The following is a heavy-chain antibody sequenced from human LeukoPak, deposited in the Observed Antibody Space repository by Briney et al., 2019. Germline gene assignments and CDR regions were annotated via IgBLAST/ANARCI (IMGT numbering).Heavy chain of an antibody. CDR3: ARDETTVTTFSARPRFDP. Sequence: GASVKVSCKASGYTFTSYYMHWVRLAPGQGLEWMGGIIPIFGTANYAQKFQGRVTITADKSTSTAYMELSSLRSEDTAVYYCARDETTVTTFSARPRFDPWGQGTLVTVSS. CDR2: IIPIFGTA. D-gene: IGHD4-11*01. J-gene: IGHJ5*02. CDR1: GYTFTSYY. V-gene: IGHV1-69*06.